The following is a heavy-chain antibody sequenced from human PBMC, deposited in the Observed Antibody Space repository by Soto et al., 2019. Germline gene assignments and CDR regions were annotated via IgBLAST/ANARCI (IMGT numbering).Heavy chain of an antibody. V-gene: IGHV1-69*01. CDR2: IIPILGSA. CDR1: GGTIISHA. Sequence: QVQLVQSGAEVKRPGSSVKVSCKASGGTIISHAISWVRQAPGQGLEWMGGIIPILGSANYAQKFQDRLTMSADASTSTTYMELSSLRSDDAAVYDGASRERVDAGDVWGQGTLVTVSS. D-gene: IGHD1-26*01. CDR3: ASRERVDAGDV. J-gene: IGHJ3*01.